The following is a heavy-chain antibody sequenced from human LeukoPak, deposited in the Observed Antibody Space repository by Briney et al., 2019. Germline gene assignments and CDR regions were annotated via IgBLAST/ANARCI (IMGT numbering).Heavy chain of an antibody. D-gene: IGHD3-10*01. CDR1: GFTFSDYY. CDR3: ARHYYAKVPFFDY. Sequence: GGYLRLSCAASGFTFSDYYMSWIRQAPGKGLEWVSYISSSGSTIYYGDSGKGRFTIARDNAKNSLYLQMNSLRAEDTAVYYCARHYYAKVPFFDYWGQGTLVTVSS. V-gene: IGHV3-11*04. J-gene: IGHJ4*02. CDR2: ISSSGSTI.